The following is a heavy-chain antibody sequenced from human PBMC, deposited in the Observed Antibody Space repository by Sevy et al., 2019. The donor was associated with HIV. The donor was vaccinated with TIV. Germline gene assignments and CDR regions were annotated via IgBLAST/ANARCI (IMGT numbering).Heavy chain of an antibody. CDR1: GFSFSDYN. CDR3: ARDKTIVEGRYGMDV. V-gene: IGHV3-21*04. J-gene: IGHJ6*02. D-gene: IGHD2-15*01. Sequence: GGSLRLSCAASGFSFSDYNMNWVRQAPGKGLEWVSFISSGSGYIYYADSVKGRFTISRDNAKNSLYLQLNSLRAEDTDGYYWARDKTIVEGRYGMDVWGQGTTVTVSS. CDR2: ISSGSGYI.